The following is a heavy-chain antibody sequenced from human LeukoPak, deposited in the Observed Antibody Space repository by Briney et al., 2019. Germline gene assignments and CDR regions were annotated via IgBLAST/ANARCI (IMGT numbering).Heavy chain of an antibody. V-gene: IGHV1-18*01. J-gene: IGHJ4*02. Sequence: ASVKVSCKASGYTFTSYGISWVRQAPGQGLEWMGWISAYNGNTNYAQKLRGRVTMTTDTSTSTAYMELRSLRSDDTALYYCVRDGYFYDSSGYPDYWGQGTLVTVSS. CDR1: GYTFTSYG. D-gene: IGHD3-22*01. CDR3: VRDGYFYDSSGYPDY. CDR2: ISAYNGNT.